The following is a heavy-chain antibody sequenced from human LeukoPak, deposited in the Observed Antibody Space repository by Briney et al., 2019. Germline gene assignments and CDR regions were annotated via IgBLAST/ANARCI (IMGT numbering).Heavy chain of an antibody. CDR2: IYYSGST. CDR3: ARQTGSGLFILP. Sequence: PSETLSLTCTVSGGSISSSSYYWGWIRQPPGKGLEWIGSIYYSGSTYYNPSLKSRVTISVDTSKNQFSLKLTSVTAADTAVYYCARQTGSGLFILPGGQGTLVTVSS. V-gene: IGHV4-39*01. D-gene: IGHD3/OR15-3a*01. CDR1: GGSISSSSYY. J-gene: IGHJ4*02.